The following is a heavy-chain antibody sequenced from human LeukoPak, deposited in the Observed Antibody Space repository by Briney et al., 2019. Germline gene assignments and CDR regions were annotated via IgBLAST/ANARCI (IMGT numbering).Heavy chain of an antibody. J-gene: IGHJ6*02. D-gene: IGHD1-26*01. CDR2: ISGDGDRT. V-gene: IGHV3-43*02. Sequence: PGRSLRLSCAASGFIFSNYAMHWVRQAPGKGLEWVSAISGDGDRTYYADSVKGRFTISRDNSENSLYLQMDSLRTEDTALYYCAKPSRSGTWGYYGMDVWGQGTTVTVSS. CDR1: GFIFSNYA. CDR3: AKPSRSGTWGYYGMDV.